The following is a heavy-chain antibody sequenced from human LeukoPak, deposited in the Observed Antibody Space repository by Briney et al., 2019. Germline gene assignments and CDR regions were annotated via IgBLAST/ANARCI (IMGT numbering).Heavy chain of an antibody. CDR3: ARIAGTWYGGS. V-gene: IGHV5-51*01. CDR1: GYSFINYW. Sequence: GESLKISCKGPGYSFINYWIAWVRQMPGEGLEWIGIIFSPSFQGQVTISADMSIDTAYLQWSSLRASDTAMYYCARIAGTWYGGSWGQGTLVFVSS. CDR2: IF. J-gene: IGHJ4*02. D-gene: IGHD6-13*01.